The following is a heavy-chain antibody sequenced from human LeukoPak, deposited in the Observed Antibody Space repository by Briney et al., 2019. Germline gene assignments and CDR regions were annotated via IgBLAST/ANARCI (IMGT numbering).Heavy chain of an antibody. CDR2: INNSGST. V-gene: IGHV4-34*01. CDR1: GGSFSGYY. Sequence: RPSETLSLTCAVYGGSFSGYYWSWIRQPPGKGLEWIGEINNSGSTNYNPSLKSRVTISVDTSKNQFSLKLSSVTAADTAVYYCARGRPLYSSSWTSDYWGQGTLVTVSS. J-gene: IGHJ4*02. CDR3: ARGRPLYSSSWTSDY. D-gene: IGHD6-13*01.